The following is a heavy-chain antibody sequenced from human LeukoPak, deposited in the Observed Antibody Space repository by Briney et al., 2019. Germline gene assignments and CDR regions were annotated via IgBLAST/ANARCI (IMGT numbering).Heavy chain of an antibody. CDR1: GYTFTGYY. J-gene: IGHJ4*02. V-gene: IGHV1-2*02. D-gene: IGHD6-19*01. CDR3: ARDRGSSGWNFDF. Sequence: GASVKVSCKASGYTFTGYYIHWVRQAPGQGLEWMGWINPNSGGTNYAQNFQGRVTMTRDTSISTAYMELSRLRSDDTAVYYCARDRGSSGWNFDFWGQGTLVTVSS. CDR2: INPNSGGT.